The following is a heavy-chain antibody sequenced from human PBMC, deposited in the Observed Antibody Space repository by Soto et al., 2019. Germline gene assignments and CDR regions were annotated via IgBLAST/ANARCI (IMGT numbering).Heavy chain of an antibody. J-gene: IGHJ6*02. D-gene: IGHD3-3*01. V-gene: IGHV1-8*01. Sequence: ASVKVSCKASGYTFTSYDINWVRQATGQGLEWMGWMNPNSGNTGYAQKFQGRVTMTRNTSISTAYMELSSLRSEDTAVYYCARATMLDFWSGYYYYYYGTDVWGQGTTVTVSS. CDR3: ARATMLDFWSGYYYYYYGTDV. CDR1: GYTFTSYD. CDR2: MNPNSGNT.